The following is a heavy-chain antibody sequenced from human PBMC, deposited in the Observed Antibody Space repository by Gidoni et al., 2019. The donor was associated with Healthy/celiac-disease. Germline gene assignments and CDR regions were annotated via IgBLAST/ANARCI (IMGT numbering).Heavy chain of an antibody. J-gene: IGHJ2*01. D-gene: IGHD5-12*01. Sequence: VQLQQWVAGLLKPSETLSLTCAVYGGSFSRYYWSWIRQPPGKGLEWIGEINHSGSTNYNPSLKSRVTISVDTSKNQFSLKLSSVTAADTAVYYCARMGRDGYNYGWYFDLWGRGTLVTVSS. CDR3: ARMGRDGYNYGWYFDL. V-gene: IGHV4-34*01. CDR1: GGSFSRYY. CDR2: INHSGST.